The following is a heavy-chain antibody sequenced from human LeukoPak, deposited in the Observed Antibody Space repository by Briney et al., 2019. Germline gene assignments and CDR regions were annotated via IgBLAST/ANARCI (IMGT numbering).Heavy chain of an antibody. CDR3: AKWGPHCVGDYCPALDS. CDR2: SNSDGSST. V-gene: IGHV3-74*01. CDR1: GFTFSSYW. D-gene: IGHD2-21*02. Sequence: GGSLRLSCAASGFTFSSYWMHSVRQAPGKGLVWVSRSNSDGSSTSYADSVKGRFTISRDNAKESLYLQLNSLRADDTAVYYCAKWGPHCVGDYCPALDSWGQGTLVAVSS. J-gene: IGHJ4*02.